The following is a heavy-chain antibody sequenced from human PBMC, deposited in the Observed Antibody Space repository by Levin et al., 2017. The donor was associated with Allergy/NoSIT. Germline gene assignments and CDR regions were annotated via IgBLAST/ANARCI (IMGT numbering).Heavy chain of an antibody. CDR2: IHYSGST. CDR3: VKSFGSGSSYNFPFDS. J-gene: IGHJ4*02. Sequence: PSETLSLTCTFSGGFVSDYYWNWIRQSPGAGLEWIGHIHYSGSTYYNPSLKSRLTMSIDTSKNFFSMRLTSVTAADTAVYYCVKSFGSGSSYNFPFDSWGQGTLVTVSS. D-gene: IGHD3-10*01. V-gene: IGHV4-59*08. CDR1: GGFVSDYY.